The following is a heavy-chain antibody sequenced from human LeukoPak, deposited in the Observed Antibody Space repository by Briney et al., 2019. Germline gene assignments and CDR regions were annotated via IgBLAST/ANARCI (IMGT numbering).Heavy chain of an antibody. J-gene: IGHJ5*02. V-gene: IGHV1-18*04. D-gene: IGHD2-2*01. CDR1: GYTFTGYY. CDR2: ISAYNGNT. Sequence: ASVKVSCKASGYTFTGYYMHWVRQAPGQGLEWMGWISAYNGNTNYAQKLQGRVTMTTDTSTSTAYMELRSLRSDDTAVYYCARGRVVPAASWFDPWGQGTLVTVSS. CDR3: ARGRVVPAASWFDP.